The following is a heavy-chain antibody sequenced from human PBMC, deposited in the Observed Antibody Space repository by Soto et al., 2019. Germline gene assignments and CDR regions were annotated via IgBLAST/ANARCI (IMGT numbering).Heavy chain of an antibody. J-gene: IGHJ6*02. CDR3: ARDFGTFYGMDV. V-gene: IGHV1-2*02. CDR1: GNTLTGYF. Sequence: ASVKVSCKASGNTLTGYFLHWVRQARGQGLEWLGWLNSNSGGTKIAQKFQGRLAMTRDTSITTAYMELSRLTSDDTAVYYCARDFGTFYGMDVWGQGTTVTVSS. CDR2: LNSNSGGT. D-gene: IGHD3-16*01.